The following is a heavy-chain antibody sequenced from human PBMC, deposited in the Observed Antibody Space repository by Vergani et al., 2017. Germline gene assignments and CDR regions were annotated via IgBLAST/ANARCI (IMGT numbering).Heavy chain of an antibody. J-gene: IGHJ4*02. CDR2: IWYDGSTK. Sequence: QVQLVESGGGLVQPGRSLRLSCAASGFTFSSYGMPWVRQAPGKGLEWVAVIWYDGSTKYYADSVKGRFTISRDNSKNTLYLQMNSLRAEDTAVYYCARESDFWNPAFDYWGQGTLVTVSS. CDR3: ARESDFWNPAFDY. CDR1: GFTFSSYG. V-gene: IGHV3-33*01. D-gene: IGHD3-3*01.